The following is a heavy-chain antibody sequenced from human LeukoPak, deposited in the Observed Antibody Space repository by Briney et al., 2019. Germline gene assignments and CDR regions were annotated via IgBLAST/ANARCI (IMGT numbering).Heavy chain of an antibody. D-gene: IGHD3-22*01. Sequence: PGGSLRLSCAASGFTFSDYYMSWIRQAPGKGLEWVSYISSSGSTIYHADSVKGRFTISRDNAKNSLYLQMNSLRAEDTAVYYCARADYYDSSGYYYGFRAGGPFDYWGQGTLVTVSS. CDR2: ISSSGSTI. V-gene: IGHV3-11*04. J-gene: IGHJ4*02. CDR3: ARADYYDSSGYYYGFRAGGPFDY. CDR1: GFTFSDYY.